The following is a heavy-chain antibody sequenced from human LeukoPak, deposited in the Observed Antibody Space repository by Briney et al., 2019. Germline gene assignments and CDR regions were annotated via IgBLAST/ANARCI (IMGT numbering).Heavy chain of an antibody. V-gene: IGHV1-18*01. CDR1: GYTFTSYG. CDR3: ARGSDYYGSGSYQNWFDP. D-gene: IGHD3-10*01. Sequence: ASVKVSCEASGYTFTSYGISWVRQAPGQGLEWMGWISAYNGNTNYAQKLQGRVTMTTDTSTSTAYMELRSLRSDDTAVYYRARGSDYYGSGSYQNWFDPWGQGTLVTVSS. J-gene: IGHJ5*02. CDR2: ISAYNGNT.